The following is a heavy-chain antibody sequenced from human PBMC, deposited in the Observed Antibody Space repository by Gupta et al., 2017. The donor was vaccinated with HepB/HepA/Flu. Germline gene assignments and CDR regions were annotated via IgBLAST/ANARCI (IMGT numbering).Heavy chain of an antibody. CDR2: IYYSGST. Sequence: QLQLQESGPGLVKPSETLSLTCTVSGGSISSSSYYWGWIRQPPGKGLEWIGSIYYSGSTYYNPALKSRVTISVETSKNQFSLKLSSVTAADTAVYYCARRSGSYNDWFDPWGQGTLVTVSS. D-gene: IGHD1-26*01. CDR3: ARRSGSYNDWFDP. V-gene: IGHV4-39*01. CDR1: GGSISSSSYY. J-gene: IGHJ5*02.